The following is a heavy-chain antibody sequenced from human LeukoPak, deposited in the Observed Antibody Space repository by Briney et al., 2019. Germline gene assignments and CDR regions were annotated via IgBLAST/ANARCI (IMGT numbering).Heavy chain of an antibody. J-gene: IGHJ3*02. CDR1: GDSASSNSAA. CDR3: ARARLLVLFWYEHAFDI. V-gene: IGHV6-1*01. D-gene: IGHD3-10*01. Sequence: SQTLSLTCAISGDSASSNSAAWNWIRQSPSRGLEWLGRTYYRSKWYNDYAVSVKSRITINPDTSKNQFSLQLNSVTPEDTAVYYCARARLLVLFWYEHAFDIWGQGTMVTVSS. CDR2: TYYRSKWYN.